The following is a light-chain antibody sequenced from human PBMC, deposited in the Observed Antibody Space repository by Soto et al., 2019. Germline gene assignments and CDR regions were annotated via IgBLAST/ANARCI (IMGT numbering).Light chain of an antibody. V-gene: IGKV3-11*01. CDR3: QQRSDSPLT. CDR1: QSVRSY. CDR2: DAS. J-gene: IGKJ4*01. Sequence: EIVFTQSPATLSWSPGERATLSCRASQSVRSYLAWYQQRPGQAPRLLIYDASNRVAGIPARFSGSGSGTDFTLTISSLKPEDFGVYSFQQRSDSPLTLGDGTKVEIK.